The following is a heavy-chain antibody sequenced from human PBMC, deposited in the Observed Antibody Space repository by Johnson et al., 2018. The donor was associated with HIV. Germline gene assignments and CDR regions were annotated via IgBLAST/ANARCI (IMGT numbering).Heavy chain of an antibody. D-gene: IGHD5-24*01. CDR1: GLTFNTYG. V-gene: IGHV3-20*04. Sequence: VQLVESGGGVVRPGGSMRLSCAASGLTFNTYGMSWVRQSPGKGLEWASLITFNCGGPASSDSVKGRFTISRDNSKNTLYLQMNSLRVEDTAVYYCARGGWLATNHAFDFWGQGTMVTVSS. J-gene: IGHJ3*01. CDR3: ARGGWLATNHAFDF. CDR2: ITFNCGGP.